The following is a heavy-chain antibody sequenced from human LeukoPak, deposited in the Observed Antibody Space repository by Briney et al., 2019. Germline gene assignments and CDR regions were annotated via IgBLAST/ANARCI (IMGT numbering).Heavy chain of an antibody. CDR1: GGSISSGGYS. Sequence: SQTLSLTCAVSGGSISSGGYSWSWIRQPPGKGLEWIGYIYHSGSTYYNPSLKSRVTISVDRSKNQFSLKLSSVTAADTAVYYCARAGADYDILTGYYSPPYNWFDPWGQGTLVTVSS. V-gene: IGHV4-30-2*01. CDR3: ARAGADYDILTGYYSPPYNWFDP. D-gene: IGHD3-9*01. CDR2: IYHSGST. J-gene: IGHJ5*02.